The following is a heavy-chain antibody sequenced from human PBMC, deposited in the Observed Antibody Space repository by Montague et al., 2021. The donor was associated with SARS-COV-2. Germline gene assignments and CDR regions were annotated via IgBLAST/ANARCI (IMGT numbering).Heavy chain of an antibody. CDR3: ARQTTLLRGRAPPGV. CDR2: IYYTVDT. Sequence: SETLSLTCTVSGGSISSTAYYWGWIRQPPGKGLEWIGSIYYTVDTYYNPPLKSRVTISVDASKNQFSLTLSSVSAAVTAVYYCARQTTLLRGRAPPGVWGQGTTVTVSS. CDR1: GGSISSTAYY. D-gene: IGHD3-10*01. V-gene: IGHV4-39*01. J-gene: IGHJ6*02.